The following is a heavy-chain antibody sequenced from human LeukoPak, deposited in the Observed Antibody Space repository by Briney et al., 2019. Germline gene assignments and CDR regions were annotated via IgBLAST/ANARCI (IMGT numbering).Heavy chain of an antibody. J-gene: IGHJ4*02. D-gene: IGHD2/OR15-2a*01. CDR1: GFTFSSYA. V-gene: IGHV3-23*01. CDR3: AKLPYFAYFDY. Sequence: GGSLRLSCAVSGFTFSSYAMNWVRQAPGKGLEWVSAISGSGGSMYYADSVKGRFTISRDNSKNTLYLQMNSLRAEDTAVYHCAKLPYFAYFDYWGQGTLVSVSS. CDR2: ISGSGGSM.